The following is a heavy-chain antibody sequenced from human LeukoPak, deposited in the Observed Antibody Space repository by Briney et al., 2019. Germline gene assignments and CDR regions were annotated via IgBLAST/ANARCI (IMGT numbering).Heavy chain of an antibody. J-gene: IGHJ4*02. CDR1: GDSISNYY. CDR3: ARGAPTPFDY. V-gene: IGHV4-59*01. CDR2: IYYSGST. Sequence: PSETLSLTCTVSGDSISNYYWSWIRQPPGKGLEWIGYIYYSGSTNYNPSLKSRVTISVDTSKNQFSLKLNSVTAADTAVYYCARGAPTPFDYWGQGTLVTVSS.